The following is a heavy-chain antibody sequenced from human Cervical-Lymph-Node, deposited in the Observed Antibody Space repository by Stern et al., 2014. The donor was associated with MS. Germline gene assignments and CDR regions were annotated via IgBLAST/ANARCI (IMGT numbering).Heavy chain of an antibody. CDR3: AREWEL. Sequence: QVQLVQSGAEVKKPGSSVKISCKASGGTFSEFVFTWVRQAPGEGLEWMGRTIPKFGKTNYAKKFQGRLTITADNSTSTTYLELSSLRFDDTAVYYCAREWELWGQGTLATVSS. J-gene: IGHJ4*02. D-gene: IGHD1-26*01. CDR2: TIPKFGKT. CDR1: GGTFSEFV. V-gene: IGHV1-69*06.